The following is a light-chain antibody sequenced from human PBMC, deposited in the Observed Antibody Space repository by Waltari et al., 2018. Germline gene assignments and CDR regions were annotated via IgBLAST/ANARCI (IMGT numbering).Light chain of an antibody. CDR2: GNN. V-gene: IGLV1-40*01. CDR3: QSYDNILSGGV. J-gene: IGLJ2*01. CDR1: ISHIGAGYD. Sequence: QSVLTQPPSVSGAPGQRVTISCPGSISHIGAGYDVPWYQQLPGTAPKLLIYGNNNRPSGVPDRFSGSKSGTSASLAITGLQSDDEADYYCQSYDNILSGGVFGGGTKLTVL.